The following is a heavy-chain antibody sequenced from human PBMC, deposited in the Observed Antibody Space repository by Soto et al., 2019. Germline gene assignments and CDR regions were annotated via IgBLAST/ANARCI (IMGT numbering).Heavy chain of an antibody. D-gene: IGHD3-22*01. CDR3: ARHYYDSSGYYSYYYGLDV. J-gene: IGHJ6*02. V-gene: IGHV4-59*11. CDR1: GGSISSHY. CDR2: INYSGST. Sequence: ETLSLTCTVSGGSISSHYWSWIRQPPGKGLEWIGSINYSGSTNYSPSVRSRVTTSVDTPKNQFSLKLSSVTAADTAVYYCARHYYDSSGYYSYYYGLDVWGQG.